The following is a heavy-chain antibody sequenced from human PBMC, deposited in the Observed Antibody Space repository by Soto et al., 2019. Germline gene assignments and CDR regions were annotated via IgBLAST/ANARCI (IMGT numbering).Heavy chain of an antibody. D-gene: IGHD2-15*01. CDR1: GFTFSSYS. Sequence: PGGSLRLSCAASGFTFSSYSMNWVRQAPGKGLEWVSSISSSSSYIYYADSVKGRFTISRDNAKNSLYLQMNSLRAEDTAVYYCAREVRCSGGSCPAYYGMDVWGQGTTVTVSS. J-gene: IGHJ6*02. CDR2: ISSSSSYI. CDR3: AREVRCSGGSCPAYYGMDV. V-gene: IGHV3-21*01.